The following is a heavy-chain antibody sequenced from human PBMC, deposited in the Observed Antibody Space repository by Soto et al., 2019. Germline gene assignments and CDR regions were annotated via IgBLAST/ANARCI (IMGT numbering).Heavy chain of an antibody. Sequence: PGGSLRLSCAASGFTFSSYEMNWVRQAPGKGLEWVSYISDSGGTVYYADSVKGRFTVSRDNGQNSVYLQMNSLRAEDTAVYYCARDLLHXDIWSGYSAYFYYGMDVWGPGTTVTVSS. J-gene: IGHJ6*02. CDR3: ARDLLHXDIWSGYSAYFYYGMDV. CDR2: ISDSGGTV. V-gene: IGHV3-48*03. CDR1: GFTFSSYE. D-gene: IGHD3-3*01.